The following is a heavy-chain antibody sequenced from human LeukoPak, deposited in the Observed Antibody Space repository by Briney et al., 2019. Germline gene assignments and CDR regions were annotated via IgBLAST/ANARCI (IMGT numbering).Heavy chain of an antibody. CDR3: ARASSRYSRYALYYYYMDV. D-gene: IGHD2-15*01. J-gene: IGHJ6*03. V-gene: IGHV1-3*01. CDR1: GYTFTSYA. Sequence: ASVKVSCKASGYTFTSYAMHWVRQAPGQRLEWMGWINAGNGNTKYSQKFQGRVTITRDTSASTAYMELSSLRAEDTAVYYCARASSRYSRYALYYYYMDVWGKGTTVTVSS. CDR2: INAGNGNT.